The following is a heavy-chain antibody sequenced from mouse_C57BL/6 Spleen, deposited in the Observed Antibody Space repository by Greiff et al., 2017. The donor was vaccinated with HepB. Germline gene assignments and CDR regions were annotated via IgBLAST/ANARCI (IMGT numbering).Heavy chain of an antibody. CDR1: GYSITSGYY. Sequence: EVQLQESGPGLVKPSQSLSLTCSVPGYSITSGYYWNWIRQFPGNKLEWMGYISYDGSNNYNPSLKNRISITRDTSKNQFFLKLNSVTTEDTATYYGARGEDRCGAVDYWGQGTSVTVSS. CDR2: ISYDGSN. J-gene: IGHJ4*01. V-gene: IGHV3-6*01. D-gene: IGHD3-3*01. CDR3: ARGEDRCGAVDY.